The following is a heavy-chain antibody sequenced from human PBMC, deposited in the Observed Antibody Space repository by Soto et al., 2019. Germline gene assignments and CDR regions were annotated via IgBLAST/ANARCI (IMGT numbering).Heavy chain of an antibody. CDR3: ARDAPVGAAGPPIFFYYGMDV. V-gene: IGHV3-33*01. CDR2: IWYDGSNK. J-gene: IGHJ6*02. D-gene: IGHD6-13*01. CDR1: GFTFSSYG. Sequence: PGGSLRLSCAASGFTFSSYGMHWVRQAPGKGLEWVAVIWYDGSNKYYADSVKGRFTISRDNSKNTLYLQMNSLRAEDTAVYYCARDAPVGAAGPPIFFYYGMDVWGQGTTFTVSS.